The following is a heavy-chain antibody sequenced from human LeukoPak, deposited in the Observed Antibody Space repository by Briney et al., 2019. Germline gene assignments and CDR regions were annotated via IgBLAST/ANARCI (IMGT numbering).Heavy chain of an antibody. CDR1: GGTLNNYA. CDR2: TIPFYGAT. D-gene: IGHD1-26*01. CDR3: ARMKGYSYSDY. Sequence: PLASVKVSCKASGGTLNNYAVNWVRQAPGQGLEWMGGTIPFYGATNYAAKFQGRVTITADESTGTVYMELSSLRSEDTAVYYCARMKGYSYSDYWGQGTLVTVSS. V-gene: IGHV1-69*13. J-gene: IGHJ4*02.